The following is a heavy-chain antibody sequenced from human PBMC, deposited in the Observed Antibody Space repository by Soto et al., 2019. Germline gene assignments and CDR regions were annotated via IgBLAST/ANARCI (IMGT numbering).Heavy chain of an antibody. V-gene: IGHV4-34*01. CDR2: INHSGST. J-gene: IGHJ6*03. Sequence: SETLSLTCAVYGGSFSGYYWSWIRQPPGKGLEWIGEINHSGSTNYNPSLKRRVTISVDTSKNQFSLKLSSVTAADTAVYYCARGGYCSSTSCYARPYYYYYYYMDVWGKGTTVTVSS. D-gene: IGHD2-2*01. CDR3: ARGGYCSSTSCYARPYYYYYYYMDV. CDR1: GGSFSGYY.